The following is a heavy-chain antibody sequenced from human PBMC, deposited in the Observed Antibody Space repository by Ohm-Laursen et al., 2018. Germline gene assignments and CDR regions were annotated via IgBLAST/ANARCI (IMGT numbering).Heavy chain of an antibody. CDR1: GDSVSNNDVA. V-gene: IGHV6-1*01. CDR2: TYYRSKWSN. D-gene: IGHD6-6*01. Sequence: SETLFLTCAISGDSVSNNDVAWNWIRQSPSRGLEWLGRTYYRSKWSNDYAVSVKGRITVNPDTSKNQFSLLLNSVTPEDTAVYYCARDGPKYYFDYWGQGTLVTVSS. CDR3: ARDGPKYYFDY. J-gene: IGHJ4*02.